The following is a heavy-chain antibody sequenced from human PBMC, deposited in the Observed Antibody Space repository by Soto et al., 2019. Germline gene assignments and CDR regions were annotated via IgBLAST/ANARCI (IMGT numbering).Heavy chain of an antibody. Sequence: SETLSLTCTVSGGSISSYYWSWIRQPPGKGLEWIGYIYYSGSTNYNPSLKSRVTISVDTSKNQFSLKLSSVTAADTAVYYCARDRHPGIAVVWGQGTLVTVS. CDR2: IYYSGST. CDR1: GGSISSYY. J-gene: IGHJ4*02. CDR3: ARDRHPGIAVV. D-gene: IGHD6-19*01. V-gene: IGHV4-59*01.